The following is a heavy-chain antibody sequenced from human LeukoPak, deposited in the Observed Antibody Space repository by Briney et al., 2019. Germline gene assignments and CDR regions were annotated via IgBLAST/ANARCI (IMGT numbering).Heavy chain of an antibody. V-gene: IGHV3-30*18. CDR2: ISYDGSNK. CDR1: GFTFSSYG. Sequence: GGSLRLSCAASGFTFSSYGMHWVRQAPGKGLEWVAVISYDGSNKYYADSVKGRFTISRDNSKNTLYLQMNSLRAEDTAVYYCAKLAYYDSSGSDYWGQGTLVTVSS. D-gene: IGHD3-22*01. J-gene: IGHJ4*02. CDR3: AKLAYYDSSGSDY.